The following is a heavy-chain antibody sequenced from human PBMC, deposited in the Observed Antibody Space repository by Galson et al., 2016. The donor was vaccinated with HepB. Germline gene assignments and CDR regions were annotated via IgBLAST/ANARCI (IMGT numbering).Heavy chain of an antibody. J-gene: IGHJ4*02. CDR3: ASGSSEVPYCGGDCYSLPFHY. D-gene: IGHD2-21*02. V-gene: IGHV1-69*06. CDR1: GDTFTNYA. Sequence: SVKVSCKASGDTFTNYAISWVRQAPGQGLEWMGGIIPIFDTADYAQKYQDRVTITADKSTSTAYMELSSLRSEDTAVYYCASGSSEVPYCGGDCYSLPFHYWGQGTLVTVSS. CDR2: IIPIFDTA.